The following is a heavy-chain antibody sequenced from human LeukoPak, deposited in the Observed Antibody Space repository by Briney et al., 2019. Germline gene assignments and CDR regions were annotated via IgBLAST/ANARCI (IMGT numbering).Heavy chain of an antibody. V-gene: IGHV4-39*07. Sequence: PSETLSLTCTVSGGSITRSTYYWGWIRQPPGKGLEWIGSIYYSGSTYYNPSLKSRVTISVDRSKNQFSLKLSSVTAADTAVYYCARARGYSYLYFDLWGRGTLVTVSS. CDR2: IYYSGST. D-gene: IGHD5-18*01. CDR1: GGSITRSTYY. CDR3: ARARGYSYLYFDL. J-gene: IGHJ2*01.